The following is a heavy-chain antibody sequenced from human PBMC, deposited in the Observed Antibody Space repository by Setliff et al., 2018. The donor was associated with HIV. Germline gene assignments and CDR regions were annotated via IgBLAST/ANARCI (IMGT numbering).Heavy chain of an antibody. V-gene: IGHV4-38-2*02. J-gene: IGHJ5*02. D-gene: IGHD3-3*01. CDR1: GYSLSSASY. CDR3: ARSEGIAWFDP. CDR2: ISLSGSS. Sequence: SETLSLTCSVSGYSLSSASYWGWIRQSPEKGLEWIGSISLSGSSYYNPSLKSRVTLSLDTSKNQFSLKLSSVTAADTAVYYCARSEGIAWFDPWGQGTLVTVSS.